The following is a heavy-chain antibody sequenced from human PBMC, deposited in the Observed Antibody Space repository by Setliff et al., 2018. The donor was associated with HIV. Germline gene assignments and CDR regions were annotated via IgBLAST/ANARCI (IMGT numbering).Heavy chain of an antibody. CDR2: IWYDGSNK. CDR3: ARDPAMSGWALAD. J-gene: IGHJ4*02. D-gene: IGHD6-19*01. V-gene: IGHV3-33*01. Sequence: GGSLRLSCAASGFTFETDAMHWVRQAPGKGLEWVAFIWYDGSNKEYGDSVKGRFTISRDNSKNMVYLEMNNLRGEDSAVYYCARDPAMSGWALADWGQGTQVTVSS. CDR1: GFTFETDA.